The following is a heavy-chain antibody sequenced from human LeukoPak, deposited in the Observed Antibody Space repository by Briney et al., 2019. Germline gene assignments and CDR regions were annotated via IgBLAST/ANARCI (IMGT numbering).Heavy chain of an antibody. D-gene: IGHD2-8*01. V-gene: IGHV3-21*06. Sequence: GGSLRLSCAASGFTFSNYTMNWVRQAPGKGLEWVSSVSSSSAYIFYADSVKGRFTISRDNPKNFIYLQMSSMRVEDTAVYYCARGPLIRSPGPRSIDLWGHGTLVTVAS. J-gene: IGHJ5*02. CDR1: GFTFSNYT. CDR2: VSSSSAYI. CDR3: ARGPLIRSPGPRSIDL.